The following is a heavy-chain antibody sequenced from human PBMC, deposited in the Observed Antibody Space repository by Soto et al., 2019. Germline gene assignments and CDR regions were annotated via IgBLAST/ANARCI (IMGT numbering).Heavy chain of an antibody. D-gene: IGHD6-13*01. V-gene: IGHV7-4-1*01. CDR1: GYTFTSYA. Sequence: QVQLVQSGSELKKPGASVKVSCKASGYTFTSYAMNWVRQAPGQGLEWMGWINTNTGNPTYAQVFTGRFVFSLDTSVSTAYLQICSLKAEDTAVYYCARGFEQQLTHYYYGMDVWGQGTTVTVSS. CDR3: ARGFEQQLTHYYYGMDV. CDR2: INTNTGNP. J-gene: IGHJ6*02.